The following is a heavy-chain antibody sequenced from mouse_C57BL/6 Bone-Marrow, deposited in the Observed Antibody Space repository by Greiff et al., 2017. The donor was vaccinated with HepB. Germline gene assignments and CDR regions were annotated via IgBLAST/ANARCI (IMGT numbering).Heavy chain of an antibody. CDR2: IDPSDSYT. V-gene: IGHV1-59*01. Sequence: QVQLKQPGAELVRPGTSVKLSCKASGYTFTSYWMHWVKQRPGQGLEWIGVIDPSDSYTNYNQKFKGKATLTVDTSSSTAYMQLSSLTSEDSAVYYCARLGVWDYFDYWGQGTTLTVSS. J-gene: IGHJ2*01. D-gene: IGHD4-1*01. CDR3: ARLGVWDYFDY. CDR1: GYTFTSYW.